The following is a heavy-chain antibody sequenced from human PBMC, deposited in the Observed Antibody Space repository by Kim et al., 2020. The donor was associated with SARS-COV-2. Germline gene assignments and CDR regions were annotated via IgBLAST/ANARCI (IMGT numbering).Heavy chain of an antibody. V-gene: IGHV3-33*01. CDR3: ARNPSITIFGVVTYFFD. CDR1: GFTFSSYG. Sequence: GGSLRLSCAASGFTFSSYGMHWVRQAPGKGLEWVAFIWYDGRNKYYADSVKGRFTISIDNSKNTLYLQMNSLRAENTAVYYCARNPSITIFGVVTYFFD. J-gene: IGHJ4*01. CDR2: IWYDGRNK. D-gene: IGHD3-3*01.